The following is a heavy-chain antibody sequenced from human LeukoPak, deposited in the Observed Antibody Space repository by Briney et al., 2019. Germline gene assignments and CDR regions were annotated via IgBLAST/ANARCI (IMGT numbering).Heavy chain of an antibody. CDR2: IYTSGST. Sequence: PSETLSLTCTVSGGFMSSYYWSWIRQPAGKGLEWIGRIYTSGSTNYNPSLKSRVTMSVDTSNNQFSLKLTSVTAADTAVYYSARKRKGAYDFDYWGQGTLVTVSS. V-gene: IGHV4-4*07. CDR3: ARKRKGAYDFDY. D-gene: IGHD3-16*01. CDR1: GGFMSSYY. J-gene: IGHJ4*02.